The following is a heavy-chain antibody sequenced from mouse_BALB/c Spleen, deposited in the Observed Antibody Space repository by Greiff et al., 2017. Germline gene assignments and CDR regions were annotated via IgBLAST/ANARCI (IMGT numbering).Heavy chain of an antibody. CDR2: INPNNGGT. V-gene: IGHV1-18*01. CDR3: ARGDYYRYGRGGFYAMDY. CDR1: GYTFTDYN. J-gene: IGHJ4*01. Sequence: EVQLQQSGPELVKPGASVKIPCKASGYTFTDYNMDWVKQSHGKSLEWIGDINPNNGGTIYNQKFKGKATLTVDKSSSTAYMELRSLTSEDTAVYYCARGDYYRYGRGGFYAMDYWGQGTSVTVSS. D-gene: IGHD2-14*01.